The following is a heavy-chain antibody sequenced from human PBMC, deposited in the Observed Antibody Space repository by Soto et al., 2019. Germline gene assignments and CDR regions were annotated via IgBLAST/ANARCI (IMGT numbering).Heavy chain of an antibody. J-gene: IGHJ5*02. CDR3: ARDISRGWFDP. D-gene: IGHD1-20*01. CDR1: GFTVSSTY. V-gene: IGHV3-66*01. Sequence: EVQLVESGGGLVQPGGSLRLSCAASGFTVSSTYMSWVRQAPGKGLEWVSVTYSSGSTYYADSVKGRFSISRDNSKNTLYLQMKSLRAEDTAVYYCARDISRGWFDPWGQGTLVTVSS. CDR2: TYSSGST.